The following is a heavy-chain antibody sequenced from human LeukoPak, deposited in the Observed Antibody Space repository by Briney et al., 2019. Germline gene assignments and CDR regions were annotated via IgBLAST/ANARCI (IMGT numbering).Heavy chain of an antibody. V-gene: IGHV1-2*02. CDR3: VTSGGLPSNTLSV. Sequence: GASLTVSCTGSGYMFAVFYMHWVRQGPRQGLEWMGWIDPNNGETVYAQEFQGRVTMTRDTSIATAYMELTSLTFDDSAVYYCVTSGGLPSNTLSVWGQGTKVTVSS. CDR1: GYMFAVFY. J-gene: IGHJ3*01. CDR2: IDPNNGET. D-gene: IGHD2-15*01.